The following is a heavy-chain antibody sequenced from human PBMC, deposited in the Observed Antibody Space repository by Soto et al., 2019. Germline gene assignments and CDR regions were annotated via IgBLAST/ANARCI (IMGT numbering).Heavy chain of an antibody. V-gene: IGHV4-34*01. Sequence: SETLSLTCAVYGGSFSGYYWSWIRQPPGKGLEWIGEINHSGSTNYNPSLKSRVTISVDTSKNQFSLKLSSVTAADTAVYYCAINPHPSGVVPSFDYWGQGTLVTVSS. CDR1: GGSFSGYY. CDR3: AINPHPSGVVPSFDY. D-gene: IGHD2-2*01. CDR2: INHSGST. J-gene: IGHJ4*02.